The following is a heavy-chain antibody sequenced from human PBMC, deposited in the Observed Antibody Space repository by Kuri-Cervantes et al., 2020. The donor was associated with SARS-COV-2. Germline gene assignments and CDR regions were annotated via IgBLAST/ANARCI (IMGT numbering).Heavy chain of an antibody. D-gene: IGHD6-19*01. Sequence: SLKISCAASGFTFDHYAMHWVRQAPGKGLEWVSGIRWNGGSIGYADSVKGRFTISRDNAKNSLYLQMNSLRAEDTALYYCAKGGDERQWLVLDYWGQGTLVTVSS. J-gene: IGHJ4*02. V-gene: IGHV3-9*01. CDR3: AKGGDERQWLVLDY. CDR2: IRWNGGSI. CDR1: GFTFDHYA.